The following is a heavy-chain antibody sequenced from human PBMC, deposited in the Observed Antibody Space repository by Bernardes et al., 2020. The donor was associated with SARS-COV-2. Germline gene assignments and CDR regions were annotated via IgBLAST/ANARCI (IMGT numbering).Heavy chain of an antibody. CDR1: GFTFQNYG. D-gene: IGHD3-10*01. J-gene: IGHJ6*02. CDR2: MNWNGNSI. CDR3: ARANDGSGNDYGDYYYGMDV. Sequence: GGSLRLSCATSGFTFQNYGMAWVRQVPGKGLEWVSGMNWNGNSIGYAESVEGRFTISRDNAKKSLFLQMNSLRAEDTALYYCARANDGSGNDYGDYYYGMDVWGQGTTVIVSS. V-gene: IGHV3-20*04.